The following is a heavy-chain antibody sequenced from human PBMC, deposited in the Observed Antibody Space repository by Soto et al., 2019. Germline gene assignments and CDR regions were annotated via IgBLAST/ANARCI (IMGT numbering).Heavy chain of an antibody. CDR1: GYLFSTYS. J-gene: IGHJ6*02. V-gene: IGHV1-46*01. CDR3: TKGFATSQFPNHVYDGMDV. CDR2: IDPSDGST. Sequence: QEHLVQSGAEVKKPGASVTVSCQASGYLFSTYSVQWVRHAPGQALQWMGVIDPSDGSTIYARQHPDRIKLTSDTSARTVFLGLTTVTIADTAIYYCTKGFATSQFPNHVYDGMDVWGQGTMVTVSS.